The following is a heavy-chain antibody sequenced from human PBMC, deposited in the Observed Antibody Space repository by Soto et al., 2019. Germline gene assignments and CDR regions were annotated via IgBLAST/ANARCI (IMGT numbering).Heavy chain of an antibody. CDR3: ARGGDYYYGMDV. CDR1: GFTFSSYG. CDR2: IWYDGSNK. Sequence: QVQLVESGGGVVQPGRSLRLSCAASGFTFSSYGMHWVRQAPGKGLEWVGVIWYDGSNKYYADSVKGRFTISRDNSKNTLYLQMNSLRAEDTAVYYCARGGDYYYGMDVWGQGTTVTVSS. V-gene: IGHV3-33*01. J-gene: IGHJ6*02.